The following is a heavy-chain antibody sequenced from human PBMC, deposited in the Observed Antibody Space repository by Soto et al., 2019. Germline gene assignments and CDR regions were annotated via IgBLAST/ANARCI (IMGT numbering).Heavy chain of an antibody. CDR1: GGTFSSYA. Sequence: ASVKVSCKASGGTFSSYAISWVRQAPGQGLEWMGGIIPIFGTANYAQKFQGRVTITADESTSTAYMELSSLRSEDTAVYYCARTMIPFSTFDYWGQGTLVTVSS. V-gene: IGHV1-69*13. CDR3: ARTMIPFSTFDY. CDR2: IIPIFGTA. D-gene: IGHD3-22*01. J-gene: IGHJ4*02.